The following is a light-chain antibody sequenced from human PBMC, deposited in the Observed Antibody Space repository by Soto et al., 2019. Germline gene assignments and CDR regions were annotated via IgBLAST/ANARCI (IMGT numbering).Light chain of an antibody. J-gene: IGKJ1*01. CDR1: QTISSW. V-gene: IGKV1-5*01. CDR3: PKYENYWT. Sequence: DIQRTQSPSTLSASVGDRCTITCRASQTISSWLSWYQHKPVKAPKLLIYDDSNFDSGVPSRLRGSGSGTELSLPISNLQPDDFATYYCPKYENYWTVGPGTHVEIK. CDR2: DDS.